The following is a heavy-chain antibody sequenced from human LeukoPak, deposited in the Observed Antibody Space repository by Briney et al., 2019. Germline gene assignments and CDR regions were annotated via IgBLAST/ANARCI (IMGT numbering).Heavy chain of an antibody. Sequence: SETLSLTCTVSALSITNGYFWGWIRQPPGKGLEWIGSIYHSGTTYYNPSLKSRATISVDTSRNEFFLRLTSVSAADTAVYYCARPPDPSDYGAAFDIWGQGILVTVSS. V-gene: IGHV4-38-2*02. CDR1: ALSITNGYF. D-gene: IGHD4-17*01. CDR2: IYHSGTT. J-gene: IGHJ4*02. CDR3: ARPPDPSDYGAAFDI.